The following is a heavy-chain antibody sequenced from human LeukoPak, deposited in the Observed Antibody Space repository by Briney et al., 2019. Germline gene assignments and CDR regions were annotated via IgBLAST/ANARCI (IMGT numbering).Heavy chain of an antibody. J-gene: IGHJ4*02. CDR2: ISGSGGST. V-gene: IGHV3-23*01. D-gene: IGHD3-9*01. CDR1: GFTFSSYA. Sequence: PGGSLRLSCAASGFTFSSYAMSWVRQAPGKGLEWVSAISGSGGSTYYADSVKGRFTISRDNSKNTLYLQMNSLRAEDTAVYYCAKGLGAHFHDILTGHHNRGFDYWGQGTLVTVSS. CDR3: AKGLGAHFHDILTGHHNRGFDY.